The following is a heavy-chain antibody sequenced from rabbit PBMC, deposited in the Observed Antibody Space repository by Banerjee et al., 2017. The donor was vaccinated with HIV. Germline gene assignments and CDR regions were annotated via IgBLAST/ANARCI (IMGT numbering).Heavy chain of an antibody. V-gene: IGHV1S45*01. D-gene: IGHD4-2*01. CDR3: AREYAGSGWNAYGMDL. CDR2: IYAGSSGGT. J-gene: IGHJ6*01. Sequence: QEQLVESGGGLVQPEGSLQLSCTASGFSFSSSYYMCWVRQAPGKGLEWIACIYAGSSGGTYYASWAKGRFTISKTSSTTVTLQMTSLTAADTATYFCAREYAGSGWNAYGMDLRGPGTLVTVS. CDR1: GFSFSSSYY.